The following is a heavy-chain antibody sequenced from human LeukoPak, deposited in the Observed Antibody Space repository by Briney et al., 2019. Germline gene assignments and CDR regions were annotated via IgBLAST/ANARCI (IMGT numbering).Heavy chain of an antibody. Sequence: GGSLRRSCAASGFTFSRFGMNWVRQAPGKGLEWVSCISSSSSSSMYYADSVKGRFTISRDNGKNSLYLQMNSLRDEDTAVYYCAQKGGADYWGQGTLVTVSS. CDR3: AQKGGADY. CDR2: ISSSSSSSM. V-gene: IGHV3-48*02. CDR1: GFTFSRFG. J-gene: IGHJ4*02. D-gene: IGHD2-15*01.